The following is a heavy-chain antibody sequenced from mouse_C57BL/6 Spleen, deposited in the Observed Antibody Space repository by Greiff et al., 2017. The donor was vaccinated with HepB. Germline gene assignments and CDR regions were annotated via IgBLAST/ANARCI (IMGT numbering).Heavy chain of an antibody. CDR2: ISSGSSTI. J-gene: IGHJ2*01. CDR1: GFTFSDYG. Sequence: EVQLQQSGGGLVKPGGSLKLSCAASGFTFSDYGMHWVRQAPEKGLEWVAYISSGSSTIYYADTVKGRFTLSRDNAKNTLFLQMTSLRSEDTAMYYCARGPNFDYWGQDTTLTVSS. V-gene: IGHV5-17*01. CDR3: ARGPNFDY.